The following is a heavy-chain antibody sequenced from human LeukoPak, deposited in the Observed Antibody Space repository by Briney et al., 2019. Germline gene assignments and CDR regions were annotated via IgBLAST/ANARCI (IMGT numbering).Heavy chain of an antibody. CDR1: GYTFTNYD. CDR3: ARRIASAGTTLGY. J-gene: IGHJ4*02. Sequence: GASVKVSCTASGYTFTNYDINWVRQATGQGLEWMGWMNPNSGNTGSAQKFQGRVTMTRNTSISTAYMELNSLISEDTAVYFCARRIASAGTTLGYWGQGTLVTVSS. V-gene: IGHV1-8*01. D-gene: IGHD6-13*01. CDR2: MNPNSGNT.